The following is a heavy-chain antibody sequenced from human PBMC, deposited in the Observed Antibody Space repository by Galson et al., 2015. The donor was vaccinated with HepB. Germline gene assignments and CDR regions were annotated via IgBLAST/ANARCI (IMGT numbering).Heavy chain of an antibody. V-gene: IGHV5-51*01. D-gene: IGHD6-19*01. CDR2: VYPGDSDT. Sequence: GLEWMGIVYPGDSDTTYNPSFQGQVTISADRSVGTAYLEMNSLRAEDTALYYCARDSGDWNQDYWGQGTLVTVSS. CDR3: ARDSGDWNQDY. J-gene: IGHJ4*02.